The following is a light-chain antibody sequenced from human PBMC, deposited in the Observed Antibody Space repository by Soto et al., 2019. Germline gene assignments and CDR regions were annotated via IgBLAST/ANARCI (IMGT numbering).Light chain of an antibody. Sequence: EIVLTQSPGTLSLSPGEGATLSCRASQSVSSSYLAWYQQKPGQAPRLLIYDASNRATGIPARFSGSGSGTDFTLTIRSLEPEDFAIYYCQQYNNSLWTFGQGTKV. CDR1: QSVSSSY. J-gene: IGKJ1*01. V-gene: IGKV3-20*01. CDR3: QQYNNSLWT. CDR2: DAS.